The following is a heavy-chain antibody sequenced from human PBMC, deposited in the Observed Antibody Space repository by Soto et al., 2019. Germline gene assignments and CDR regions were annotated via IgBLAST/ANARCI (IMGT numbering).Heavy chain of an antibody. V-gene: IGHV4-39*01. Sequence: QLQLQESGPGLVKPSETLSLTCTVSGGSISSSKYYWGWIRQAPGKGLEWIASIYYSGSTYYNPSLKSRVTISVDTSKNQFSLRLSSMTAAVTAVYYCARHGRYYDIGDLTDYWGQGSMVTVSS. CDR2: IYYSGST. J-gene: IGHJ4*02. CDR3: ARHGRYYDIGDLTDY. CDR1: GGSISSSKYY. D-gene: IGHD3-22*01.